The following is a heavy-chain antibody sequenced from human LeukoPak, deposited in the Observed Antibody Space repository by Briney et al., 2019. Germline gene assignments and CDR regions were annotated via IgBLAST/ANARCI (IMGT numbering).Heavy chain of an antibody. CDR1: GFTFSSYA. J-gene: IGHJ4*02. D-gene: IGHD6-6*01. Sequence: GGSLRLSCAASGFTFSSYAMTWVRQAPGKGLEWVANIKQDGSERYYVDSVKGRFTISRDNAKNSLYLQMNSLRAEDTAVYYCARERQLVPLEYWGQGTLVTVSS. CDR3: ARERQLVPLEY. V-gene: IGHV3-7*01. CDR2: IKQDGSER.